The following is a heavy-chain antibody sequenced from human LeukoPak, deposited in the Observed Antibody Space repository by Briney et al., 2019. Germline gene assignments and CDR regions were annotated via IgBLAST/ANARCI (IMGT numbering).Heavy chain of an antibody. CDR1: GYTFTSYD. D-gene: IGHD3-10*01. CDR3: AVEHSYYYGSGSYLN. Sequence: ASVKVSCKASGYTFTSYDINWVRQATGQGFEWMGWMNPNSGNTGYAQKFQGRVTMTRNTSISTAYMELSSLRSEDTAVYYCAVEHSYYYGSGSYLNWGQGTLVTVSS. CDR2: MNPNSGNT. V-gene: IGHV1-8*01. J-gene: IGHJ4*02.